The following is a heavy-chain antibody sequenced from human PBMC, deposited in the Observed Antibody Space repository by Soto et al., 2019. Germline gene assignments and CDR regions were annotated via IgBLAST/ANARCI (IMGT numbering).Heavy chain of an antibody. V-gene: IGHV1-2*04. D-gene: IGHD2-15*01. J-gene: IGHJ5*02. CDR3: ARGGFLGYCSGGSCYSPLDWFDP. CDR1: GYTFTGYY. CDR2: INPNSGGT. Sequence: ASVKVSCKASGYTFTGYYMHWVRQAPGQGLEWMGWINPNSGGTNYAQKFQGWVTMTRDTSISTAYMELSRLRSDDTAVYYCARGGFLGYCSGGSCYSPLDWFDPWGQGTLVTVSS.